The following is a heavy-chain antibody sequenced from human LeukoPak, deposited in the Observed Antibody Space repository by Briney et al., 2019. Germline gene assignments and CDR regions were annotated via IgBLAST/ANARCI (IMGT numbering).Heavy chain of an antibody. Sequence: SEILSLTCAVYGGSFSGYYWSWIRQPPGKGLEWIGEINHSGSTNYNPSLKSRVTISVDTSKNQFSLKLSSVTAADTAVYYCAREGSSGNRYYFDYWGQGTLVTVSS. V-gene: IGHV4-34*01. CDR3: AREGSSGNRYYFDY. D-gene: IGHD3-22*01. CDR2: INHSGST. CDR1: GGSFSGYY. J-gene: IGHJ4*02.